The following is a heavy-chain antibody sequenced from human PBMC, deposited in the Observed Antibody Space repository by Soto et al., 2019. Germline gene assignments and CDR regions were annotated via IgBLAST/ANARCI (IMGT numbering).Heavy chain of an antibody. CDR1: GFTFSSYA. V-gene: IGHV3-30-3*01. CDR2: ISYDGSNK. CDR3: ARPIAVAAPVGY. Sequence: SCAASGFTFSSYAMHWVRQAPGKGLEWVAVISYDGSNKYYADSVKGRFTISRDNSKNTLYLQMNSLRAEDTAVYYCARPIAVAAPVGYWGQGTLVTVSS. J-gene: IGHJ4*02. D-gene: IGHD6-19*01.